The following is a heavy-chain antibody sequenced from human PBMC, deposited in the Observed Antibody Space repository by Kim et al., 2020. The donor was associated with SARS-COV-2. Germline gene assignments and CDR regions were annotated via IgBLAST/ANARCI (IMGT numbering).Heavy chain of an antibody. CDR2: ISESGDTT. J-gene: IGHJ4*02. CDR1: GITFSKHA. CDR3: ATGSSGTAGDGY. Sequence: GGSLRLSCVVSGITFSKHAMTWVRQAPGKGLEWVSSISESGDTTYYADSVKGRFTFSRDNSKNTLYLQMNSLRADDTAVYYCATGSSGTAGDGYWGQGTL. V-gene: IGHV3-23*01. D-gene: IGHD3-16*01.